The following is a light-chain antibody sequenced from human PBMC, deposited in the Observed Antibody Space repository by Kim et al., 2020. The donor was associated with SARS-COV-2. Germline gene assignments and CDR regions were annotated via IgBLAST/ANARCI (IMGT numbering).Light chain of an antibody. CDR2: GAS. Sequence: ASVGDRVTITCRASQDIRNDLGWYQQSPGRAPKRLIYGASSWQSGVPSRFSGSGSGTEFTLTISSLQPEDFAPYFCLQHNSYPFTFGQRTRLEIK. CDR1: QDIRND. V-gene: IGKV1-17*01. CDR3: LQHNSYPFT. J-gene: IGKJ5*01.